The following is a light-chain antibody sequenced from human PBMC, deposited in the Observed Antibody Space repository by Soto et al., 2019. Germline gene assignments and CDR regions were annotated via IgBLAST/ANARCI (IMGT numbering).Light chain of an antibody. Sequence: QSVLTQPASVSGSPGQSITISCTGTSSDVGANIFVSWYQQHPGKVPKLMIYTVSSRPSGVSQRFSGSKSGNTASLTISGLQAEDEADYYCSSYTRQYTPSYVFGTGTKVTVL. CDR1: SSDVGANIF. CDR3: SSYTRQYTPSYV. J-gene: IGLJ1*01. V-gene: IGLV2-14*01. CDR2: TVS.